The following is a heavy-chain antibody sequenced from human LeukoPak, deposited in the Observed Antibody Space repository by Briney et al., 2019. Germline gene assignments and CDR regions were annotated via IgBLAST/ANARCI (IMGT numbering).Heavy chain of an antibody. D-gene: IGHD3-22*01. CDR3: ARSAVDTADFDS. CDR2: ISTSGST. Sequence: SETLSLTCTVSGGSISNYYWSWIRQPAGMGLEWIGRISTSGSTNYNPSLRSRVTMSVDTSTNQFSLKLTSVTAADTAVFYCARSAVDTADFDSWGQGTLVTVSS. CDR1: GGSISNYY. V-gene: IGHV4-4*07. J-gene: IGHJ4*02.